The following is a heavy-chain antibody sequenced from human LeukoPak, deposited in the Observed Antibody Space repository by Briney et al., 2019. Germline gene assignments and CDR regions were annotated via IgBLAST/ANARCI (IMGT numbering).Heavy chain of an antibody. Sequence: GGSLRLSCAASVFTVSSNYMSWVRQAPGKGLECVSVIYSDADTYYADSMKGRFIISRDNSKNTLYLQMNSLRAEDTAVYYCATIVVVSTTLPDYWGQGTLVTVSS. CDR1: VFTVSSNY. V-gene: IGHV3-53*01. CDR2: IYSDADT. D-gene: IGHD3-22*01. CDR3: ATIVVVSTTLPDY. J-gene: IGHJ4*02.